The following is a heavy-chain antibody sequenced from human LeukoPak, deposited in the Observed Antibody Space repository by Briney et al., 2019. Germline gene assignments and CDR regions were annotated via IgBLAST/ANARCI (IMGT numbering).Heavy chain of an antibody. CDR1: GFTFSSYA. J-gene: IGHJ4*02. CDR2: ISGSGSST. D-gene: IGHD5-18*01. CDR3: ARDQYSYAHAAH. V-gene: IGHV3-23*01. Sequence: GGSLRLSCAASGFTFSSYAMGWVRQAPGKGLEWVSVISGSGSSTYYADSVKGRFTISRDNSKNTLYLQMNSLRAEDTAVYYCARDQYSYAHAAHWGQGTLVTVSS.